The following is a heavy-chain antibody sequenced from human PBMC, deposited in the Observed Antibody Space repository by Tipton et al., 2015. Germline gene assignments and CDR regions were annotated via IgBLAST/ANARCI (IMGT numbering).Heavy chain of an antibody. Sequence: TLSLTCTVSSDSISKYYWSWIRQPPGKELEWIGYIHYSGSTNYNPSLKSRVTISVDTSKTQFSLKVSSVTAADTAVYYCARSELGDFDSWGQGTLVSVSS. D-gene: IGHD7-27*01. V-gene: IGHV4-59*08. J-gene: IGHJ4*02. CDR3: ARSELGDFDS. CDR2: IHYSGST. CDR1: SDSISKYY.